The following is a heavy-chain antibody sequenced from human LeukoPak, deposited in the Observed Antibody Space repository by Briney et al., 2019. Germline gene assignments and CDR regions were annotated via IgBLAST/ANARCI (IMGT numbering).Heavy chain of an antibody. J-gene: IGHJ3*01. CDR1: GYSFFTFG. D-gene: IGHD1-26*01. CDR2: TSPYDETP. CDR3: AKLDPPITEGARGYALHV. V-gene: IGHV1-18*01. Sequence: GASVKVSCKTSGYSFFTFGITWVRQAPGKGLQWMGWTSPYDETPTYAQEFQGRVTMTTDTSTATAYMEMTSLTSDDTAIYYCAKLDPPITEGARGYALHVWGQGTKVIVSS.